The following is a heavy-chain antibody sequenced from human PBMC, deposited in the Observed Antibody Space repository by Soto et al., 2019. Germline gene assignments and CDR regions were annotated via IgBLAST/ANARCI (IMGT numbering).Heavy chain of an antibody. CDR3: ARHSSGSYNGHDAFDI. Sequence: LSLTCTVSGGSISSYYWSWIRQPPGKGLEWIGYIYYSGSTNYNPSLKSRVTISVDTSKNQFSLKLSSVTAADTAVYYCARHSSGSYNGHDAFDIWGQGTMLTV. V-gene: IGHV4-59*01. CDR1: GGSISSYY. D-gene: IGHD1-26*01. J-gene: IGHJ3*02. CDR2: IYYSGST.